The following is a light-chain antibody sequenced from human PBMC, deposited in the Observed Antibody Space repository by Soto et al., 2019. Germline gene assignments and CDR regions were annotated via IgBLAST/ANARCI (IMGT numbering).Light chain of an antibody. CDR3: MQALQNLWT. CDR2: LGS. Sequence: DIVMTQSPLSLLVMPGEPASITGRSGGSPLHANGYNYLDWYLQKQGRSPQLLIYLGSNRDSGVPDRFSGSGSGTDCTLKISRVEPEDVGVYYCMQALQNLWTFGQGTKVDIK. V-gene: IGKV2-28*01. CDR1: GSPLHANGYNY. J-gene: IGKJ1*01.